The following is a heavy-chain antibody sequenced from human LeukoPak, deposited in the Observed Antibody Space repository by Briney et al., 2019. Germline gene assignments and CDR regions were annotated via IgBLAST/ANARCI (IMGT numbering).Heavy chain of an antibody. CDR1: GFTFNSYA. CDR3: TRGFTSGSGLKVTAFNI. V-gene: IGHV3-64*01. J-gene: IGHJ3*02. CDR2: VSGNGSST. D-gene: IGHD2-15*01. Sequence: GGSLRLSCAASGFTFNSYAMHWVRQAPGKGLEYASAVSGNGSSTYYASSVKGRFTISRDNSKNTLYLQMGGLRAEDMAVYYCTRGFTSGSGLKVTAFNIWGQGTMVTVSS.